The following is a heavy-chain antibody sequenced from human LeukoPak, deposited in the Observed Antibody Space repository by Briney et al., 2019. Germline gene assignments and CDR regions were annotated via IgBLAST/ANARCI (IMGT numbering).Heavy chain of an antibody. CDR3: ARREYSSSHRPFDY. CDR1: GGSISSYY. J-gene: IGHJ4*02. CDR2: IYYSGST. V-gene: IGHV4-59*08. Sequence: MPSETLSLTCTVSGGSISSYYWSWIRQPPGKGLKWIGYIYYSGSTNYNPSLKSRVTISVDTSKNQFSLKLSSVTAADTAVYYCARREYSSSHRPFDYWGQGTLVTVSS. D-gene: IGHD6-6*01.